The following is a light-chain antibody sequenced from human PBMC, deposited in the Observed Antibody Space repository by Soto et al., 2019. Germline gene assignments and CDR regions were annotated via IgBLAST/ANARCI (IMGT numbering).Light chain of an antibody. Sequence: QSVLTQPPSVSGAPGQRVTISCTGNSSNLGAGYDVHWYQQLPGAAPKLVIFGNRNRPSGVPERFSGSKSGTSASLAISGLQSEDEADYYCAAWDDSLNGLVFGGGTKVTVL. CDR3: AAWDDSLNGLV. CDR2: GNR. J-gene: IGLJ2*01. CDR1: SSNLGAGYD. V-gene: IGLV1-40*01.